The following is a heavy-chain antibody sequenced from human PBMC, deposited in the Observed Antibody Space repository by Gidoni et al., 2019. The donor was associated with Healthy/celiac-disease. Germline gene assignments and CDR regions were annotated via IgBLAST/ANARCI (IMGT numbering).Heavy chain of an antibody. J-gene: IGHJ5*02. D-gene: IGHD3-22*01. Sequence: QLQLQESGPGLVTPSETLSLTCTVSGGSISSSSYYWGWIRQPPGKGLEWIGSIYYSGSTYYNPSLKSRVTISVDTSKNQFSLKLSSVTAADTAVYYCARDPTYYYDSSGYPWGQGTLVTVSS. CDR1: GGSISSSSYY. CDR3: ARDPTYYYDSSGYP. CDR2: IYYSGST. V-gene: IGHV4-39*07.